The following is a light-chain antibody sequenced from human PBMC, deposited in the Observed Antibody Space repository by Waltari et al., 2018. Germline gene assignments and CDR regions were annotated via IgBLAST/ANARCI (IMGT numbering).Light chain of an antibody. CDR2: GTS. V-gene: IGKV3-20*01. CDR3: QQHGSLPAT. CDR1: QRVNGR. J-gene: IGKJ1*01. Sequence: EIGFMQSPGTRPLAPGDRVTLPCTASQRVNGRLVGYQQKPGQAPRLLIYGTSSRATGIPDRFSGSGSGTDFSLTISRLEPEDFAVYYCQQHGSLPATFGQGTKVEVK.